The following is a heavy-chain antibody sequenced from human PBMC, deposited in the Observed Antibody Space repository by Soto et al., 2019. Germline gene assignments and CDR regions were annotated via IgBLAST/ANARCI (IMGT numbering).Heavy chain of an antibody. D-gene: IGHD5-12*01. CDR1: GFTVSSNY. Sequence: EVQLVESGGGLIQPGGSLRLSCAASGFTVSSNYMSWVRQAPGKGLEWASVIYSGGSTYYADSVKGRFTISRYNSKNTRYLQRNSRGAEDTAVYYGGGGGGDGYNGGVDYWGQGTLVTVSS. V-gene: IGHV3-53*01. CDR2: IYSGGST. CDR3: GGGGGDGYNGGVDY. J-gene: IGHJ4*02.